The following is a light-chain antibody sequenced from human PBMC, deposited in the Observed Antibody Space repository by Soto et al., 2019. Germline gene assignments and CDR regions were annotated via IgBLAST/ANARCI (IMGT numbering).Light chain of an antibody. CDR1: SSDVGSYNL. CDR2: EGS. Sequence: QSALTQPASVSGSLGQSITISCTGTSSDVGSYNLVSWYQQHPGKAPKLMIYEGSKRPSGVSNRFSGSKSGNTASLTISGLQAEDEADYYCCSFAGLNTLLFGGGTQLTVL. J-gene: IGLJ2*01. V-gene: IGLV2-23*01. CDR3: CSFAGLNTLL.